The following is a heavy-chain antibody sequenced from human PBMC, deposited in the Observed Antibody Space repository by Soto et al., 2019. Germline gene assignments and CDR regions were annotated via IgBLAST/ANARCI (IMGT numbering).Heavy chain of an antibody. Sequence: QVQLQESGPGLVKPSETLSLTCTVSGGSISSYYWSWIRQPPGKGLEWIGYIYYSGSTNYNPSLKRPVSISVDTSKNQFSLKLSSVTAADTAGDYCARRYGGNFDYWGQGTLVTVSS. CDR2: IYYSGST. J-gene: IGHJ4*02. D-gene: IGHD1-26*01. CDR3: ARRYGGNFDY. CDR1: GGSISSYY. V-gene: IGHV4-59*01.